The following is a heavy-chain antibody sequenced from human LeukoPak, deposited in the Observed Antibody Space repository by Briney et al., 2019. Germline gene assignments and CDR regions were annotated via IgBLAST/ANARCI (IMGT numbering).Heavy chain of an antibody. CDR1: GFTFSSYA. CDR3: AKLRGYSYGFHYFDY. D-gene: IGHD5-18*01. J-gene: IGHJ4*02. V-gene: IGHV3-23*01. Sequence: GGSLRLSCEVSGFTFSSYAMSWVRQAPGKGLEWVSAISGSGGSTYYADSVKGRFTISRDNSKNTLYLQMNSLRAEDTAAYYCAKLRGYSYGFHYFDYWGQGTLATVSS. CDR2: ISGSGGST.